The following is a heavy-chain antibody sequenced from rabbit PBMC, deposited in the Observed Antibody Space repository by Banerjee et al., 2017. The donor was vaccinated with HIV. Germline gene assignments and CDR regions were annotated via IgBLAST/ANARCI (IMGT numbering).Heavy chain of an antibody. Sequence: QSLEESGGGLVQPEGSLTLTCKASGFSFSSSYYMCWVRQAPGKGLEWIACIYAGSSGDTYYASWAKGRFTISKTSSTTVTLQMTSLTAADTATYFCAREGASSGGWELWGQGTLVTVS. CDR3: AREGASSGGWEL. CDR2: IYAGSSGDT. V-gene: IGHV1S40*01. D-gene: IGHD1-1*01. J-gene: IGHJ4*01. CDR1: GFSFSSSYY.